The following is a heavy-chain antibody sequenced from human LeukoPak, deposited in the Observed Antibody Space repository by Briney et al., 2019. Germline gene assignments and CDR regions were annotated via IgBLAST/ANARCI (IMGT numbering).Heavy chain of an antibody. D-gene: IGHD6-6*01. V-gene: IGHV3-11*01. J-gene: IGHJ3*02. CDR1: GFTFSDYY. CDR2: ITSSGSTI. CDR3: ARIGRPAAFDI. Sequence: GGSLRLSCAASGFTFSDYYMSWIRRAPGKGLEWVSYITSSGSTIYYADSMKGRSTISRDNAKHSLFLQLDSLRAEDTAVYYCARIGRPAAFDIWGQGTLVIVSS.